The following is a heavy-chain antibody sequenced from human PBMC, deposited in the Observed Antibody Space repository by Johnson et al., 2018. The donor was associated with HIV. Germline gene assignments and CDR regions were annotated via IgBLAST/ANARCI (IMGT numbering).Heavy chain of an antibody. D-gene: IGHD6-13*01. V-gene: IGHV3-13*01. CDR3: ARGLQDSSSWYNAFDI. J-gene: IGHJ3*02. CDR2: ICTAGDT. CDR1: GFTLSRYD. Sequence: MLLVESGGGLVKPGGSLRLSCAASGFTLSRYDMHWVRQATGKGLEWVSAICTAGDTYYPGSVKGRFTISRDNAKNSLYLQMNSLRAEDTAVYYCARGLQDSSSWYNAFDIWGQGTMVTVSS.